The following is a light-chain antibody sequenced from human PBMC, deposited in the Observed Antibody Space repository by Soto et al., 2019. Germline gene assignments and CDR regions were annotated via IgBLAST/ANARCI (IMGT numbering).Light chain of an antibody. V-gene: IGLV2-8*01. J-gene: IGLJ7*01. CDR3: SSYAGSNIVV. CDR2: EVS. Sequence: QSALTQPPSASGSPGQSVTISCTGTSSDVGGSNFVSWYQQHPGKAPKLMIYEVSERPSGVPDRFSGSKSGNTASRTVSGLQAEDEADYYCSSYAGSNIVVFGGGTQLTVL. CDR1: SSDVGGSNF.